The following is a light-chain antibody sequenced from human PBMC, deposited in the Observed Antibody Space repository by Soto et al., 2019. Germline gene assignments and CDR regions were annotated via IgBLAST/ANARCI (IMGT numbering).Light chain of an antibody. CDR3: GSYTTSKTWV. J-gene: IGLJ3*02. CDR2: GVS. CDR1: NTDVGHDKF. V-gene: IGLV2-14*01. Sequence: QSVLTQPASVSGSPGQSITITCTGSNTDVGHDKFVSWYQQHPGKAPKLMIYGVSRRPSGISDRFSGSKSGNTASLTISGLQAEDEADYYCGSYTTSKTWVFGGGTKVTVL.